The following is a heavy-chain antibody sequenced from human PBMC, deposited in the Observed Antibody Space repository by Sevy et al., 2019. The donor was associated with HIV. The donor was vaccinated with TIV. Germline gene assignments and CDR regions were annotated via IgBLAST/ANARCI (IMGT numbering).Heavy chain of an antibody. J-gene: IGHJ3*02. D-gene: IGHD6-25*01. V-gene: IGHV3-7*03. Sequence: GGSLRLSCEVSGFTFSSYWMNWVRQAPGKGLEWVANIKQDGSEKYYVDSVKGRFTISRDNAKNSLYLQMNSLRAEDTAVYYCARSQTPQRTDAFDIWGQGTRVTVSS. CDR1: GFTFSSYW. CDR2: IKQDGSEK. CDR3: ARSQTPQRTDAFDI.